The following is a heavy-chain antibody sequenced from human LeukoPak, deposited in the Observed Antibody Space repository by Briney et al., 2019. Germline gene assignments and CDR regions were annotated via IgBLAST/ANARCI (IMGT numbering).Heavy chain of an antibody. CDR1: GYTFTGYY. V-gene: IGHV1-2*02. Sequence: ASVKVSCKASGYTFTGYYMHWVRQAPGQGLEWMGWISPNSGGTNYAQKFQGRVTMTRDTSISTAYMELSRLRSDDTAVYYCARDPIKLPWFGDLPPFDYWGQGTLVTVSS. CDR2: ISPNSGGT. CDR3: ARDPIKLPWFGDLPPFDY. J-gene: IGHJ4*02. D-gene: IGHD3-10*01.